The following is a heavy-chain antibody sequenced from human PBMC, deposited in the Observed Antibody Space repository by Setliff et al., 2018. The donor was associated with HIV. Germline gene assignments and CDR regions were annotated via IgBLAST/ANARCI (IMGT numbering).Heavy chain of an antibody. CDR3: AKPTSGMYPRSFDL. CDR1: GFTFRSYA. CDR2: VGVGGGAT. V-gene: IGHV3-23*01. D-gene: IGHD1-1*01. Sequence: GGSLRLSCAASGFTFRSYAMSWVRQAPGKGLEWVSAVGVGGGATYYADSVRGRFAVSRDDSKNTLYLEMSGLRAEDTAIYYCAKPTSGMYPRSFDLWGQGTMVTVSS. J-gene: IGHJ3*01.